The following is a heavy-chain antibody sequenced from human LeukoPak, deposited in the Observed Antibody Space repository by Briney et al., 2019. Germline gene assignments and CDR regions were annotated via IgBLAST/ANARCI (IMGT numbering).Heavy chain of an antibody. CDR2: IYSGGST. CDR1: GFTVSSNY. V-gene: IGHV3-53*01. J-gene: IGHJ4*02. Sequence: PGGSLRLSCAASGFTVSSNYMSWVRQAPGKGLEWVSVIYSGGSTYYADSVKGRFTISRDNSKNTLYLQMNSLRAEDTAVYYCARGIDTAMVTWEKDYYDSSGYHYFDYWGQGTLVTVSS. D-gene: IGHD3-22*01. CDR3: ARGIDTAMVTWEKDYYDSSGYHYFDY.